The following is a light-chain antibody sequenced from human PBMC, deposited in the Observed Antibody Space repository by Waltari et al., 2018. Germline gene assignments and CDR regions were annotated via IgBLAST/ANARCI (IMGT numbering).Light chain of an antibody. J-gene: IGKJ5*01. CDR2: GVS. CDR1: QALTTY. Sequence: DIQLTQSPSFLSASVGDRVTITCRASQALTTYLAWYQQKPGTAPKLLIYGVSTLQSGVPSRFSGSGSGADFTLTINSLQPEDFAIYYCQQLNTYPPTFGQGTRLEIK. CDR3: QQLNTYPPT. V-gene: IGKV1-9*01.